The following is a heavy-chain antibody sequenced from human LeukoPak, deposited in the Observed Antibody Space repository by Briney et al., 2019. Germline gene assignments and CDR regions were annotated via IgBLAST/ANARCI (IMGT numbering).Heavy chain of an antibody. D-gene: IGHD3-10*01. V-gene: IGHV3-11*06. CDR3: ARAHYYGSGSYSIYDFDY. CDR2: ISSTSSYA. CDR1: GFRISDYY. Sequence: PGGSLRLSCAATGFRISDYYMSWIRQAPGKGLEWVSYISSTSSYANYADSVKGRFTISRDNAKNSLYLQMNSLRAEDTAVYYCARAHYYGSGSYSIYDFDYWGQGTLVTVSS. J-gene: IGHJ4*02.